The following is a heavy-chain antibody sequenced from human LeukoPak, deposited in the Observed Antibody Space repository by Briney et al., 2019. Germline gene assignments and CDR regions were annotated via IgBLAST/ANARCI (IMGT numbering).Heavy chain of an antibody. CDR1: GYSISTGYY. D-gene: IGHD3-10*01. CDR3: ARTGSSGSFSDF. CDR2: IYHSGST. J-gene: IGHJ4*02. Sequence: SETLSLTCTVSGYSISTGYYWGWIRQPPGKGLEWIGSIYHSGSTYYNPSLKSRVTISVDTSKNQFSLKVTSVTAADTAVYYCARTGSSGSFSDFWGQGTLVTVSS. V-gene: IGHV4-38-2*02.